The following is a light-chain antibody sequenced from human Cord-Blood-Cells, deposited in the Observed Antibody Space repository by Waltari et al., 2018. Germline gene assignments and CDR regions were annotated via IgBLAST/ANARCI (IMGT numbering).Light chain of an antibody. J-gene: IGLJ2*01. V-gene: IGLV2-14*01. CDR1: SSDVGGYNY. CDR3: SSYTSSSTVV. CDR2: DVS. Sequence: QSALTQPASGSGSPGQSITISCTGTSSDVGGYNYVSCYQQHPGKAPKLMIYDVSKRPSGVSNRVSGSKSGSTASLTISGLQAEDEADYYCSSYTSSSTVVFGGGTKLTVL.